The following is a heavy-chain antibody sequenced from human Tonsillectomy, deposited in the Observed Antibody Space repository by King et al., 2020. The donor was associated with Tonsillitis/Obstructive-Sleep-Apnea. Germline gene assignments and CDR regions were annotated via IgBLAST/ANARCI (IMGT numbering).Heavy chain of an antibody. D-gene: IGHD3-22*01. CDR3: ARDSMSHYYDSSGYYTFDY. J-gene: IGHJ4*02. CDR1: GYTFTSYG. CDR2: ISAYNGNT. Sequence: VQLVQSGAEVKKPGASVKVSRKASGYTFTSYGISWVRQAPGQGLEWMGWISAYNGNTNYAQKLQGRVTMTTDTSTSTAYMELRSLRSDDTAVYYCARDSMSHYYDSSGYYTFDYWGQGTLVTVSS. V-gene: IGHV1-18*01.